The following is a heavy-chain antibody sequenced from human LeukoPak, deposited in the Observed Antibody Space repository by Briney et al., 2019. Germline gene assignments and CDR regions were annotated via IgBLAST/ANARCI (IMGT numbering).Heavy chain of an antibody. V-gene: IGHV4-39*01. D-gene: IGHD3-22*01. Sequence: PSETLSLTCTVSGVSISSSNSYWGWIRQLPGKGLEWIGSIYYSGNTYYNASLKSQVSISIDTSKNQFSLRLTSVTAADTAVYYCARGSIITMIVVVYDAFDIWGQGTMVTVSS. CDR3: ARGSIITMIVVVYDAFDI. CDR2: IYYSGNT. J-gene: IGHJ3*02. CDR1: GVSISSSNSY.